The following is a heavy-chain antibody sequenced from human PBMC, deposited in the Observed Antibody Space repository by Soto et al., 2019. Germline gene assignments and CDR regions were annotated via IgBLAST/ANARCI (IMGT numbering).Heavy chain of an antibody. D-gene: IGHD5-12*01. CDR1: GLNVSNNY. Sequence: PGGSLRLFCAPSGLNVSNNYMSWVRQAPGKGLEWVSVIYSGGTTHYAGSVKGRFTISRDIFKNMLYLQMNSLRAEDTAVYYCARDFSMVIVAPGYWGQGTLVTVSS. J-gene: IGHJ4*02. V-gene: IGHV3-66*01. CDR3: ARDFSMVIVAPGY. CDR2: IYSGGTT.